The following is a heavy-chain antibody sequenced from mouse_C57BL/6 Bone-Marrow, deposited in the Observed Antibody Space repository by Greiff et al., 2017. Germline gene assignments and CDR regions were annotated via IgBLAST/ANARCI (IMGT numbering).Heavy chain of an antibody. D-gene: IGHD1-3*01. V-gene: IGHV2-9-1*01. CDR1: GFSLTSYA. Sequence: VKLVESGPGLVAPSQSLSITCTVSGFSLTSYAISWVRQPPGKGLEWLGVIWTGRGTNYNSALKSRLSISKDNSKSQVFLKMNSLQTDDTARYYCASNSGYWYFDVWGTGTTVTVSS. CDR2: IWTGRGT. CDR3: ASNSGYWYFDV. J-gene: IGHJ1*03.